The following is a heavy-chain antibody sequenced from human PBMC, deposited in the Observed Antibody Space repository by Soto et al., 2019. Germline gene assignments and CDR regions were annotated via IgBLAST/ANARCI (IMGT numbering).Heavy chain of an antibody. V-gene: IGHV4-59*11. Sequence: QVQLQESGPGLVRPSEALSLSCTVSGGSTTSHYWSWMRQPPGKGLEWIGNVYYTGSTNYNPSLKGRVTISVDTSKNQLSLKLGSVSAADTAVYHCARHVNLVRGGVDVFDIWGQGTMVTVS. J-gene: IGHJ3*02. CDR3: ARHVNLVRGGVDVFDI. D-gene: IGHD3-10*01. CDR2: VYYTGST. CDR1: GGSTTSHY.